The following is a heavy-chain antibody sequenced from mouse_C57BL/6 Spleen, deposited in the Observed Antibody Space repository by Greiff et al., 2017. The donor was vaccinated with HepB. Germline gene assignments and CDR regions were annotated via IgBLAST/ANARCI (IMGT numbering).Heavy chain of an antibody. J-gene: IGHJ4*01. CDR1: GYSITSDY. Sequence: VQLKESGPGLAKPSQTLSLTCSVTGYSITSDYWNWIRKFPGNKLEYMGYISYSGSTYYNPSLKSRISITRDTSKNQYYLQLNSVTTEDTAKYYCARGNYYSNYDYAMDYWGQGTSVTVSS. D-gene: IGHD2-5*01. V-gene: IGHV3-8*01. CDR2: ISYSGST. CDR3: ARGNYYSNYDYAMDY.